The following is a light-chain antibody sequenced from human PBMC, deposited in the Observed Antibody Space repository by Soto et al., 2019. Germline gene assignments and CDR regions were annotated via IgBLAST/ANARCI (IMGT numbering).Light chain of an antibody. CDR1: ESVTSS. J-gene: IGKJ1*01. CDR2: AAS. V-gene: IGKV3-15*01. Sequence: EIVMTQSPATLSVSPGDRATLSCRASESVTSSLAWYQQKPGQPPRLLIYAASTRATDVPARFSGGGPETEFTLTISSLQSEDFAVYFCQQYNIWPLWTFGQGTKVDIK. CDR3: QQYNIWPLWT.